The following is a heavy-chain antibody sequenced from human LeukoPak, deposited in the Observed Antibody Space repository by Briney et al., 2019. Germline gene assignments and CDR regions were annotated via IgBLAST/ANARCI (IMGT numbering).Heavy chain of an antibody. D-gene: IGHD2-2*01. J-gene: IGHJ5*02. V-gene: IGHV4-31*03. CDR2: IYYSGST. CDR3: ARTEKWEGYCSSTSCYGSRYWFDP. CDR1: GGSISSGGYY. Sequence: SETLSLTCTVSGGSISSGGYYWSWIRQHPGKGLEWIGYIYYSGSTYYNPSLKSRVTISVDTSKNQFSLKLSSVTAADTAVYYCARTEKWEGYCSSTSCYGSRYWFDPWGQGTLVTVSS.